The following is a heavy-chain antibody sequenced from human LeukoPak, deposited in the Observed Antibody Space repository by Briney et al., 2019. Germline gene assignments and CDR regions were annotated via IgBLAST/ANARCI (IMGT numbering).Heavy chain of an antibody. CDR3: ARDSYCGGDCYYSPPFDY. J-gene: IGHJ4*02. CDR1: GFTFSSYW. CDR2: ISSSSSYI. Sequence: GGSLRLSCAASGFTFSSYWMSWVRQAPGKGLEWVSSISSSSSYIYYADSVKGRFTISRDNAKNSLYLQMNSLRAEDTAVYYCARDSYCGGDCYYSPPFDYWGQGTLVTVSS. D-gene: IGHD2-21*01. V-gene: IGHV3-21*01.